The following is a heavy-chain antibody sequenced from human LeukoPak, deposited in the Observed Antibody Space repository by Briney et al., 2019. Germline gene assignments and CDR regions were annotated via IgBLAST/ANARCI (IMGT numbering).Heavy chain of an antibody. V-gene: IGHV4-4*02. J-gene: IGHJ3*02. Sequence: SETPSLTCAVSGGSISSSNWWSWVRQPPGKGLEWIGEIYHSGSTNYNPSLKSRVTISVDKSKNQFSLKLSSVTAADTAVYYCARSLPAVGAFDIWGQGTMVTVSS. CDR2: IYHSGST. D-gene: IGHD1-26*01. CDR1: GGSISSSNW. CDR3: ARSLPAVGAFDI.